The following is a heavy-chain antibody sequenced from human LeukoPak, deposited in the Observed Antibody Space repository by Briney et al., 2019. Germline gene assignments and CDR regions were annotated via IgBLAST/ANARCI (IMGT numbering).Heavy chain of an antibody. CDR1: GFTFSSYG. CDR3: AKHPTL. V-gene: IGHV3-30*18. J-gene: IGHJ4*02. CDR2: ISYDGSNK. Sequence: GGSLRLSCAASGFTFSSYGMHWVRQAPGKGLEWVAVISYDGSNKHYADSVKGRFTISRDNSKNTLYLQMNSLRAEDTAVYYCAKHPTLWGQGTLVTVSS.